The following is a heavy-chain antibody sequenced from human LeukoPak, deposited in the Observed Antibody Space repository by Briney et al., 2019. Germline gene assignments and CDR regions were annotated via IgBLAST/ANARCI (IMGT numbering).Heavy chain of an antibody. D-gene: IGHD3-10*01. CDR3: ARTIRGY. V-gene: IGHV3-7*01. J-gene: IGHJ4*02. Sequence: GGSLRLSCAASGFTFRNYWMGWVRQAPGKGLEWVANIKEDGSEKYYVDSVKGRFTISRDNAKNSLYLQMNSLTAEDTAVYYCARTIRGYWGQGTLVTVSS. CDR2: IKEDGSEK. CDR1: GFTFRNYW.